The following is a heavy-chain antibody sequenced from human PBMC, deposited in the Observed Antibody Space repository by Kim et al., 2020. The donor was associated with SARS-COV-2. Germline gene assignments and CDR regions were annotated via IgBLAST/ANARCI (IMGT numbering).Heavy chain of an antibody. V-gene: IGHV3-33*01. CDR3: SRALYYSTADAFYI. CDR2: IWNDEKSE. CDR1: GFIFSTYG. Sequence: GGSLRLSCAASGFIFSTYGMHWVRQAPGKGLEWVAVIWNDEKSEYYADSVKGRFTISRDNSKGTVYLQMNSLIAEDTAVYYCSRALYYSTADAFYIWGQG. J-gene: IGHJ3*02. D-gene: IGHD2-2*01.